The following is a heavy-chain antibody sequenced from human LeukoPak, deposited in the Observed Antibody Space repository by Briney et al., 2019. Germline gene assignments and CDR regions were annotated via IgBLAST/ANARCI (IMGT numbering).Heavy chain of an antibody. Sequence: SVKVSCKASGGTFSSYAISWVRQAPGQGLEWMGGIIPIFGTANYAQKFQGRVTITADESTSTAYMELSSLRSEDTAVYYCARGEGSYYPSYYYYGMDVWGQGTTVTVYS. D-gene: IGHD1-26*01. CDR3: ARGEGSYYPSYYYYGMDV. CDR1: GGTFSSYA. J-gene: IGHJ6*02. CDR2: IIPIFGTA. V-gene: IGHV1-69*13.